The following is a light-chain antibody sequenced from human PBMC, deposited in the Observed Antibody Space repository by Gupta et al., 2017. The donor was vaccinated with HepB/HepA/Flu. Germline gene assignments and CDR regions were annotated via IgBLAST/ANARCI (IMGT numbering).Light chain of an antibody. V-gene: IGLV1-44*01. J-gene: IGLJ3*02. CDR1: SSNIGSNT. CDR3: TAWDDSLHGLV. CDR2: SYD. Sequence: HSALTQLTSVSGTPGQRVTISCSDSSSNIGSNTVNWYQHLPGTAPKLLIHSYDQRPSGVPDRFVGSKSVTSASLANRGLQSEDEADYYCTAWDDSLHGLVFGGGTKLTVL.